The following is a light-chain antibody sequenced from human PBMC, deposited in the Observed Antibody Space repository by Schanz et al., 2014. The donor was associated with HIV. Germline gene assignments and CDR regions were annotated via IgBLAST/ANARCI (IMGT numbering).Light chain of an antibody. V-gene: IGLV2-14*03. Sequence: QSALTQPASVSGSPGQSITISCTGTSSDIGRYNYVSWCQQHPGKAPKLMIYDVSSRPSGVSNRFSGSKSGNTASLTISGLQAEDEADYYCSSYSTTSTIIFGGGTKLTVL. CDR3: SSYSTTSTII. CDR2: DVS. J-gene: IGLJ2*01. CDR1: SSDIGRYNY.